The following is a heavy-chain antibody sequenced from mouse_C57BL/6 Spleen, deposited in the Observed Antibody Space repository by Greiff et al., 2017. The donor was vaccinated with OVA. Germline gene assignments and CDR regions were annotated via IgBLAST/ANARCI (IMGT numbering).Heavy chain of an antibody. CDR3: ARSDYYGYFDD. CDR2: INPSNGGT. Sequence: QVQLQQPGTELVKPGASGYTFTSYWMHWVKQRPGQGLEWIGNINPSNGGTNYNEKFKSKATLTVDKSSSTAYMQLSSLTSEDSAVYYCARSDYYGYFDDWGQGTTLTVSS. D-gene: IGHD1-1*01. J-gene: IGHJ2*01. V-gene: IGHV1-53*01. CDR1: GYTFTSYW.